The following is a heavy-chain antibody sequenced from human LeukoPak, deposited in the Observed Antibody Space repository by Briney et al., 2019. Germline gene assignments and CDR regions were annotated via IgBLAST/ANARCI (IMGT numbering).Heavy chain of an antibody. Sequence: PSETLSLTCTVSGGSINSSTYHWGWIRQPPGKGLEWIGSISYSGITSKNPSLKSRVTMSVDTSKNQFSLKLSSVTAADTAVYYCAREGSSSWYPNYYYYYYMDVWGKGTTVTISS. J-gene: IGHJ6*03. CDR1: GGSINSSTYH. CDR3: AREGSSSWYPNYYYYYYMDV. CDR2: ISYSGIT. V-gene: IGHV4-39*07. D-gene: IGHD6-13*01.